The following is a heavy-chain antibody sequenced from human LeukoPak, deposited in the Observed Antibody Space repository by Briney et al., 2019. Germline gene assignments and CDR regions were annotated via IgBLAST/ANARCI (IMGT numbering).Heavy chain of an antibody. Sequence: GGSLKLSCAASGFTFSGSAMHWVRQASGKGLEWVGRIRSRANSYATAYAASVKGRFTISRDDSKNTAYLQMNSLKTEDTAVYYCTRHHEQLLQNNMDVWGKGTTVTVSS. V-gene: IGHV3-73*01. D-gene: IGHD6-6*01. CDR2: IRSRANSYAT. J-gene: IGHJ6*03. CDR3: TRHHEQLLQNNMDV. CDR1: GFTFSGSA.